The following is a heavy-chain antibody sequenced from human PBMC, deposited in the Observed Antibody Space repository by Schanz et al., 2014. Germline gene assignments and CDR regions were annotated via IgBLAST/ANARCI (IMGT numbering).Heavy chain of an antibody. D-gene: IGHD3-22*01. CDR2: FIVDSGNT. CDR1: GFTFSNYA. V-gene: IGHV3-23*01. J-gene: IGHJ4*02. CDR3: AKDPSHGDYDYYFDY. Sequence: EVQLLESGGGLVRPGGSLRLSCAASGFTFSNYAMSWVRQAPGKGLEWVSGFIVDSGNTYYAGSVKGRFSISRDNSENTLYLQMNSLRAEDTAVYYCAKDPSHGDYDYYFDYWGQGTLVTVSS.